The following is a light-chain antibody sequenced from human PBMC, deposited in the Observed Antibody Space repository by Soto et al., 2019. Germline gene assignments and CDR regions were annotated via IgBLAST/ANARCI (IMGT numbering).Light chain of an antibody. Sequence: QSALTQPASVSGSPGQSITISCAGTSSDVGSYNFVSWYQQHPGKAPKLMIYEGNKRPSGVFNRFSGSKSGNTASLTISGLQAADEADYYCCSYAGSSTFVVFGGGTKLTVL. CDR3: CSYAGSSTFVV. CDR1: SSDVGSYNF. V-gene: IGLV2-23*03. CDR2: EGN. J-gene: IGLJ2*01.